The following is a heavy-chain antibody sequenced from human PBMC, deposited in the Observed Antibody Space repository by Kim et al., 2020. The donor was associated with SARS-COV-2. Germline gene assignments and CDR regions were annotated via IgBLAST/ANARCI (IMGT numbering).Heavy chain of an antibody. CDR1: GYTLTELS. J-gene: IGHJ5*02. CDR2: FDPEDGET. Sequence: ASVKVSCKVSGYTLTELSMHWVRQAPGKGLEWMGGFDPEDGETIYAQKFQGRVTMTEDTSTDTAYMELSSLRSEDTAVYYCATLARGFGELALYNWFDPWGQGTLVTVSS. CDR3: ATLARGFGELALYNWFDP. V-gene: IGHV1-24*01. D-gene: IGHD3-10*01.